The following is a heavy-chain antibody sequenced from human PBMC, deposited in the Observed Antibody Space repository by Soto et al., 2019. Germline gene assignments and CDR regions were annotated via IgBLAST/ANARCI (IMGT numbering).Heavy chain of an antibody. D-gene: IGHD3-9*01. CDR3: ARHGALYYDILAGY. Sequence: PSETLSLTCTVPGGSISSSSYYWGWIRQPPGKGLEWIGSIYYSGSTYYNPSLKSRVTISVDTSKNQFSLKLSSVTAADTAVYYCARHGALYYDILAGYWGQGTLVTVSS. CDR1: GGSISSSSYY. J-gene: IGHJ4*02. CDR2: IYYSGST. V-gene: IGHV4-39*01.